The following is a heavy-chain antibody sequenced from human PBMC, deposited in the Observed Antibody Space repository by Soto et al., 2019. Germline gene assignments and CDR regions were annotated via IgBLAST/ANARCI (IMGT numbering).Heavy chain of an antibody. D-gene: IGHD4-4*01. Sequence: GESLKISCGASGFTFSRCVMTWVRQAPGKGLEWVSCITDSGTGTYYADSVKGRFTISTDNSKNSMYLQMSNLRVEDTAVYYCARDRDYSFDWWGQGTLVTVSS. V-gene: IGHV3-23*01. CDR3: ARDRDYSFDW. CDR2: ITDSGTGT. J-gene: IGHJ4*02. CDR1: GFTFSRCV.